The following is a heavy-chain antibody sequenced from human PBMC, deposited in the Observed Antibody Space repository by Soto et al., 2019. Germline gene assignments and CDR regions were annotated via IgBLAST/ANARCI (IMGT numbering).Heavy chain of an antibody. J-gene: IGHJ4*02. CDR3: ARGLGYCSGCSCYPFDY. D-gene: IGHD2-15*01. CDR1: GFTFSSYS. CDR2: ISSSSSYI. V-gene: IGHV3-21*01. Sequence: EVQLVESGGGLVKPGGSLRLSCAASGFTFSSYSMNWVRQAPGKGLEWVSSISSSSSYIYYADSVKGRFTISRDNAKNSLYLQMNSLRAEDTAVYYCARGLGYCSGCSCYPFDYWGQGTLVTVSS.